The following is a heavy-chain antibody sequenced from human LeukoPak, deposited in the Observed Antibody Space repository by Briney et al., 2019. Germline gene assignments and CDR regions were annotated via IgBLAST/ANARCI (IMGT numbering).Heavy chain of an antibody. J-gene: IGHJ4*02. CDR2: IKQDGSEK. D-gene: IGHD3-22*01. CDR3: AKLDYDSSGMGGY. CDR1: GFTFSSYW. V-gene: IGHV3-7*01. Sequence: GGSLRLSCAASGFTFSSYWMSWVRQAPGKGLEWVANIKQDGSEKYYADSVKGRFTISRDNSKNTLYLQMNSLRPEDTAVYYCAKLDYDSSGMGGYWGQGTLVTVSS.